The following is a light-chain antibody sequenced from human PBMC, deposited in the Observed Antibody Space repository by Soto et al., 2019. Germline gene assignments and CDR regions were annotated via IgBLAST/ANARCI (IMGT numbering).Light chain of an antibody. CDR2: DAS. Sequence: ETVLTQSPATLSLSPGERATLSCRASQSVSSYLAWYQQKPGQAPRLLIYDASNRATGIPARFSGSGSGTDFTLTISRLEPEDFAVYYCQQYVTSPYIFGQGTKVDIK. J-gene: IGKJ2*01. CDR3: QQYVTSPYI. CDR1: QSVSSY. V-gene: IGKV3-11*01.